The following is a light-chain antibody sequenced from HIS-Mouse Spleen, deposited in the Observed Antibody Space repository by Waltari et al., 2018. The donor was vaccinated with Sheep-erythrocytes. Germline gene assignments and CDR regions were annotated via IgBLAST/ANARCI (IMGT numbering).Light chain of an antibody. Sequence: SYELTQQPPVSVSPGQTARITCSGDALPKKYAYWYQQQSGQAPVLVIYEDSKRPSGIPERFSGSSSGTMATLTISGAQVEDEADYYCYSTDSSGNHRVFGGGTKLTVL. J-gene: IGLJ2*01. CDR1: ALPKKY. V-gene: IGLV3-10*01. CDR3: YSTDSSGNHRV. CDR2: EDS.